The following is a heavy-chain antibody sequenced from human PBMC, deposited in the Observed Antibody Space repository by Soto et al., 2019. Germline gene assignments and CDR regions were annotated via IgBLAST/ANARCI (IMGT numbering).Heavy chain of an antibody. D-gene: IGHD6-25*01. Sequence: QVQLVQSGAEVKKAGASVRISCKASGYTFSTSGMHWVRQAPGQGLERVGWINGVNGNTKFSQKSHNRGSITRDSSASTAYMKLSGLTSEDTSVFYCARAPRLARLSAWGQGTLVIVSS. J-gene: IGHJ5*02. CDR2: INGVNGNT. CDR3: ARAPRLARLSA. V-gene: IGHV1-3*01. CDR1: GYTFSTSG.